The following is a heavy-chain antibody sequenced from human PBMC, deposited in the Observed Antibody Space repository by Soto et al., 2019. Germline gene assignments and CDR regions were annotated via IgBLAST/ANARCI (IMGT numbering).Heavy chain of an antibody. CDR3: ARVVKYYYYSSGYYPDDY. D-gene: IGHD3-22*01. V-gene: IGHV1-18*01. J-gene: IGHJ4*02. CDR1: GYTFTIYG. CDR2: ISAYNGNT. Sequence: ASVKVYCKASGYTFTIYGISWVRQAPGQGLEWMGWISAYNGNTNYAQKLQGRVTMTTDTSKSTAYMELRSLRSDDTAVYYCARVVKYYYYSSGYYPDDYWGQGTLVTVSS.